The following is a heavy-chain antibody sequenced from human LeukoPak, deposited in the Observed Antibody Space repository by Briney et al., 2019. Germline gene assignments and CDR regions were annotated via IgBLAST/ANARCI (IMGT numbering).Heavy chain of an antibody. J-gene: IGHJ4*02. V-gene: IGHV4-4*07. CDR1: GGSISHYV. Sequence: SETLSLTCTVSGGSISHYVWSWIRQPAGKGLEWIGRIYTSGSTNYNPSLKSRVTISVDTSKNQFSLKLSSVTAADTAVYYCTGDYYGSGSYPNDYWGQGTLVTVSS. CDR3: TGDYYGSGSYPNDY. CDR2: IYTSGST. D-gene: IGHD3-10*01.